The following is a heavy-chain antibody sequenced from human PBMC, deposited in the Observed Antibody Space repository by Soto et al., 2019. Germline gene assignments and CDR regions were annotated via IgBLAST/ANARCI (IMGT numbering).Heavy chain of an antibody. CDR3: ARSPTHADFFDY. CDR2: TIPIVGAP. CDR1: GGTFTRYT. J-gene: IGHJ4*02. Sequence: QVQLVQSGAEVKKPGSSVKVSCKTSGGTFTRYTIKWVRQAPGQGLEWMGGTIPIVGAPDYAQKFQGRVSITADESPDTVYMELSSLRSEDTAVYYCARSPTHADFFDYWGQGTLVTVSS. V-gene: IGHV1-69*12. D-gene: IGHD1-1*01.